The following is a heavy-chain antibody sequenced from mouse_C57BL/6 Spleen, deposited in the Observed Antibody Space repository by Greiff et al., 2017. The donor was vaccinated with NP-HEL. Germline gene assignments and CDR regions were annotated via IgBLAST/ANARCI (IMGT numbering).Heavy chain of an antibody. CDR3: ARGGLYYEWYY. CDR1: GYAFSSYW. V-gene: IGHV1-80*01. J-gene: IGHJ2*01. Sequence: QVQLQQSGAELVKPGASVKISCKASGYAFSSYWMNWVKQRPGKGLEWIGQIYPGDGDTNYNGKFKGKATLTADKSSSTAYMQLSSLTSEDSAVYFCARGGLYYEWYYWGQGTTLTVSS. CDR2: IYPGDGDT. D-gene: IGHD2-4*01.